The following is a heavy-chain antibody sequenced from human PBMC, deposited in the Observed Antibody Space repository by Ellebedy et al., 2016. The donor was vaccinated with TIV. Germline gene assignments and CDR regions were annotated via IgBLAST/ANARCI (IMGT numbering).Heavy chain of an antibody. V-gene: IGHV4-59*01. J-gene: IGHJ4*02. Sequence: SETLSLXXAVYSGSFSGYYWTWLRQPPGKGLEWIGYIYYSGSTNYNPSLKSRVTISVDTSKNQFSLKLSSVTAADTAVYYCAREGGAAFYPYWGRGTLVTVSS. CDR1: SGSFSGYY. CDR2: IYYSGST. CDR3: AREGGAAFYPY. D-gene: IGHD3-3*02.